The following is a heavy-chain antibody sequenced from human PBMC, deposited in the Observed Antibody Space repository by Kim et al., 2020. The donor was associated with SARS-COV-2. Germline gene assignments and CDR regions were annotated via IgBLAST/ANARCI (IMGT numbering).Heavy chain of an antibody. CDR1: GFTFSTHY. D-gene: IGHD3-16*01. CDR3: AKGWGFDN. V-gene: IGHV3-7*01. CDR2: IKEDASDE. J-gene: IGHJ4*02. Sequence: GGSLRLSCEASGFTFSTHYMSWVRQAPGKRLEWVANIKEDASDESYADTVKGRFTISRDNARNSLYLQMNNLRVEDTAVYYCAKGWGFDNWGQGTLVTVS.